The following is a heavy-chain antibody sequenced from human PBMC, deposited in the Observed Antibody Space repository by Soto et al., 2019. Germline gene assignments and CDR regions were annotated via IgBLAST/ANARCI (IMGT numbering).Heavy chain of an antibody. V-gene: IGHV3-73*02. Sequence: EVQLVESGGGLVQPGGSLKLSCAASGFTFSGSAMHWVRQASGKGLEWVGRIRDKANSYATAYTASVKGRFTISRDDSKNTASLHMYSLKTEDTAVYYCTRLYCGGDCDFDSWGQGTLVTVSS. CDR1: GFTFSGSA. J-gene: IGHJ4*02. CDR3: TRLYCGGDCDFDS. D-gene: IGHD2-21*02. CDR2: IRDKANSYAT.